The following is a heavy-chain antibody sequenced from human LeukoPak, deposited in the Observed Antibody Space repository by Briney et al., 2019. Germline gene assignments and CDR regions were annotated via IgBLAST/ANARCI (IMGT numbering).Heavy chain of an antibody. Sequence: SETLSLTCTVSGGSISSYYWSWIRQPPGKGLEWIGYIYYSGSTNYNPSLKSRVTISVDTSKNQFSLKLSSVTAADTAVYYCARLSIAVAAFDYWGQGTLVTVSS. V-gene: IGHV4-59*01. CDR2: IYYSGST. CDR1: GGSISSYY. J-gene: IGHJ4*02. CDR3: ARLSIAVAAFDY. D-gene: IGHD6-19*01.